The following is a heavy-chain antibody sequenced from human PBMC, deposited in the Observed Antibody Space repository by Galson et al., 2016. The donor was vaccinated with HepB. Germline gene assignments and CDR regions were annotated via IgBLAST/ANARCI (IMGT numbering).Heavy chain of an antibody. CDR3: AKYNWNYGYLHY. Sequence: SLRLSCAASGFTFSTYAMAWVRQPPGQGLEWVSTISGSGSMTFYADSMKGRFSVSRDTSKSTLYLQLDRLRVDDTAVYYCAKYNWNYGYLHYWGQGTLVTVSA. CDR2: ISGSGSMT. J-gene: IGHJ4*02. D-gene: IGHD1-7*01. V-gene: IGHV3-23*01. CDR1: GFTFSTYA.